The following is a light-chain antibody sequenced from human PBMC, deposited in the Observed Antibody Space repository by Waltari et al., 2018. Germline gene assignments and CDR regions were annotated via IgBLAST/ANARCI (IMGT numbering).Light chain of an antibody. V-gene: IGLV3-19*01. CDR2: DKN. Sequence: TQDPAVSVAMGQTVRITCQGDSLRSCYASWYQQRPGQAPILVMYDKNSRPSGVPDRFSGSSSDDTASLTITGAQAEDEAYYYCHSRDASGSGGAFGGGTKLTVL. J-gene: IGLJ2*01. CDR1: SLRSCY. CDR3: HSRDASGSGGA.